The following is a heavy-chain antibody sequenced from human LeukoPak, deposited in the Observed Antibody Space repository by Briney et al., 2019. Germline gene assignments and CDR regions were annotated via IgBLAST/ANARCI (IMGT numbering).Heavy chain of an antibody. CDR2: ISTNGGST. Sequence: GGSLRLSCAASGFTFSSYAMHLVRQAPGKGLEYVSGISTNGGSTYYADSVKGRFTISRDNSNNMLFLQMGSLRAEDMAVYYCARGGGRNTTMVWAFDYWGQGTLVTVSS. CDR1: GFTFSSYA. J-gene: IGHJ4*02. D-gene: IGHD5-18*01. CDR3: ARGGGRNTTMVWAFDY. V-gene: IGHV3-64*02.